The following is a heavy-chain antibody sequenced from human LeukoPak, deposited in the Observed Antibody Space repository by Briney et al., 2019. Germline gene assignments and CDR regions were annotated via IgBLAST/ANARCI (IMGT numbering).Heavy chain of an antibody. V-gene: IGHV4-59*01. Sequence: SETLSLTCTVSGGSISSYYWSWIRQPPGKGLEWIGYIYYSGSTNYNPSLKSRVTISVDTSKNQFSLKLSSVTAADTAVYYCARVGNSGYFRRGGPFDYWGQGTLVTVSS. D-gene: IGHD3-22*01. CDR3: ARVGNSGYFRRGGPFDY. CDR2: IYYSGST. J-gene: IGHJ4*02. CDR1: GGSISSYY.